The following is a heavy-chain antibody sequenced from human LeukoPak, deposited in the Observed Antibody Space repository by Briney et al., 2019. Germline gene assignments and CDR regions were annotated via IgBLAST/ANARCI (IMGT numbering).Heavy chain of an antibody. Sequence: SETLSLTCAVYGGSFSGYYWSWIRRPPGKGLEWIGEINHSGGTNYNPSLKSRVTISVDTSKNQFSLKLSSVTATDTAVYYCARGRGRSFDPWGQGTLVTVSS. V-gene: IGHV4-34*01. CDR3: ARGRGRSFDP. CDR2: INHSGGT. J-gene: IGHJ5*02. CDR1: GGSFSGYY. D-gene: IGHD3-16*01.